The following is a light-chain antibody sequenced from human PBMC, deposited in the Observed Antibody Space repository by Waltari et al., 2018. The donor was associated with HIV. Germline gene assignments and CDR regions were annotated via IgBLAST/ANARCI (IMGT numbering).Light chain of an antibody. Sequence: EIVLTQSPATLSVFPGDRATLSCRASQSVSTMLAWYRQKPGQSPRLLIYDASTRATGIPARFSGSGSGTEFTLTISSLQSEDFALYFCQQYSTWPPWTFGQGTQLEIK. J-gene: IGKJ1*01. CDR3: QQYSTWPPWT. CDR1: QSVSTM. V-gene: IGKV3-15*01. CDR2: DAS.